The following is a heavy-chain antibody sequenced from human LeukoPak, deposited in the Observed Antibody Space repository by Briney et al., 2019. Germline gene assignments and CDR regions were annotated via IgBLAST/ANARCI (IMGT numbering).Heavy chain of an antibody. CDR2: INPSGGST. CDR1: GYTFTSYY. J-gene: IGHJ6*03. Sequence: ASVKVSCKASGYTFTSYYMHWVRQAPGQGLEWMGIINPSGGSTSYAQKFQGRVTMTTDTSTSTAYMELRSLRSDDTAVYYCARQERITISGVDPGYMDVWGKGTTVTVSS. D-gene: IGHD3-3*01. V-gene: IGHV1-46*01. CDR3: ARQERITISGVDPGYMDV.